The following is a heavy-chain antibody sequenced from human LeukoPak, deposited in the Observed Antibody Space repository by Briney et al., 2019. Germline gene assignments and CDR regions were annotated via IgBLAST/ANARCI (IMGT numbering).Heavy chain of an antibody. CDR2: INTDGSST. D-gene: IGHD3-22*01. CDR3: ARVYYYDSSGYLGAFDI. Sequence: GGSLRLSCAASGFTFSSYWMHWVRQAPGKGLVWVSRINTDGSSTSYADSVKGRFTISRDNSKNTLYLQMNSLRAEDTAVYYCARVYYYDSSGYLGAFDIWGQGTMVTVSS. V-gene: IGHV3-74*01. CDR1: GFTFSSYW. J-gene: IGHJ3*02.